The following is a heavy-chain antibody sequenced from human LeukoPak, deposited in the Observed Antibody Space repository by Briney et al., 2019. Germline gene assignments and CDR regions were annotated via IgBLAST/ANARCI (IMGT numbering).Heavy chain of an antibody. V-gene: IGHV4-34*01. CDR1: GGSFSGYY. J-gene: IGHJ3*02. CDR2: INHSGST. Sequence: SETLSLTCAVYGGSFSGYYWSWVRQPPGKGREWGGDINHSGSTTYNPSLKRRIIISADTSNNQISLKLSSVTAADTAVYYCARTRGIRKRDAFDIWGQGTMVTVSS. D-gene: IGHD1-26*01. CDR3: ARTRGIRKRDAFDI.